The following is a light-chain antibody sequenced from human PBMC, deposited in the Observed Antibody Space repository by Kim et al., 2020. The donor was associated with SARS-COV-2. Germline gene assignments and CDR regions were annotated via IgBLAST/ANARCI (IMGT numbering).Light chain of an antibody. J-gene: IGKJ4*01. CDR2: AAS. CDR1: QSISSY. Sequence: SASVGDRVTITCRASQSISSYLNWYQQKPGKAPKLLIYAASSLQSGVPSRFSGSGSGKDFTLTISSLQPEDFATYYCQQSYSTPLTFGGGTKLEI. CDR3: QQSYSTPLT. V-gene: IGKV1-39*01.